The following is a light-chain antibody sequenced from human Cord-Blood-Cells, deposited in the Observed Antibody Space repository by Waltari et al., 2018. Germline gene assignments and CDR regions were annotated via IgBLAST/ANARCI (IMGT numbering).Light chain of an antibody. CDR2: WAS. CDR3: QQYYSTPLT. J-gene: IGKJ4*01. V-gene: IGKV4-1*01. CDR1: QSVLYSSNNKNY. Sequence: DIVMTQSPDSLAVSLGERATINCKSSQSVLYSSNNKNYLAWYQQKPGQPPKLLIYWASTRESGVPDRFSGSGSGTDFTRTISSLQAEDEAVYYCQQYYSTPLTFGGGTKVEIK.